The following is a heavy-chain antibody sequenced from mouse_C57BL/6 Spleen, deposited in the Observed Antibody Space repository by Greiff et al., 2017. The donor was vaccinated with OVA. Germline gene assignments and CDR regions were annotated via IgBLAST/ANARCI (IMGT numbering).Heavy chain of an antibody. J-gene: IGHJ1*03. CDR2: IWTGGGT. V-gene: IGHV2-9-1*01. D-gene: IGHD2-4*01. CDR1: GFSLTSYA. Sequence: VKLMESGPGLVAPSQSLSITCTVSGFSLTSYAISWVRQPPGKGLEWLGVIWTGGGTNYNSALKSRLSISKDNSKSQVFLKMNSLQTDDTARYYCARKDYDYPYWYFDVWGTGTTVTVSS. CDR3: ARKDYDYPYWYFDV.